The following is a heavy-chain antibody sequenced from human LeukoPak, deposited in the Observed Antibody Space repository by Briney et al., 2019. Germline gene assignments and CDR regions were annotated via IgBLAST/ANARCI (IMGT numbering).Heavy chain of an antibody. CDR2: IYPGDSDT. V-gene: IGHV5-51*01. CDR3: ARHVPNSGSYFIDY. CDR1: GHIFSNYW. Sequence: GESLKISCQASGHIFSNYWIGWVRQVPGKGLEWMGIIYPGDSDTRYSPSFQGQVTISADKSISTAYLQWSSLKASDTAMYYCARHVPNSGSYFIDYWGQGTLVTASS. D-gene: IGHD1-26*01. J-gene: IGHJ4*02.